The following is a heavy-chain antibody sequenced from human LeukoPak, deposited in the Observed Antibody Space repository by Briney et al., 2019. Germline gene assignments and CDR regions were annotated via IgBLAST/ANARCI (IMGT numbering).Heavy chain of an antibody. CDR2: IYYSGST. CDR3: ARDQVVVVPAALNPYYYYGMDV. D-gene: IGHD2-2*01. V-gene: IGHV4-59*01. Sequence: GSLRLSCAASGFTFSSYSMNWVRQPPGKGLEWIGYIYYSGSTNYNPSLKSRVTISVDTSKNQFSLKLSSVTAADTAVYYCARDQVVVVPAALNPYYYYGMDVWGQGTTVTVSS. J-gene: IGHJ6*02. CDR1: GFTFSSYS.